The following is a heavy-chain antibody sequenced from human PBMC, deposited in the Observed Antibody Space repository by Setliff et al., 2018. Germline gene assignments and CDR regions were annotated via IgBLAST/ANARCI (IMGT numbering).Heavy chain of an antibody. CDR2: IYHSGST. J-gene: IGHJ4*02. CDR3: ARHSSRPY. V-gene: IGHV4-38-2*02. Sequence: ASETLSLTCTVSGYSIRNGYYWAWIRQPPGKGLEWIGSIYHSGSTNYNPSLKSRVTISVDKSKNQFSLKLSSVTAADTAVYYCARHSSRPYWGQGTLVTVSS. CDR1: GYSIRNGYY.